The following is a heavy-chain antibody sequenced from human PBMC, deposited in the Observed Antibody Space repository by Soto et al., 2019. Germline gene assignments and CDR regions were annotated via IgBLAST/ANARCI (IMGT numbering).Heavy chain of an antibody. CDR2: IYYSGGT. J-gene: IGHJ5*02. CDR3: ASIYDSSGYYYGNNWFDP. CDR1: GASIGSGYYY. V-gene: IGHV4-31*02. Sequence: PSETLSLTCTVSGASIGSGYYYWSWIRQHPGKGLEWIGYIYYSGGTYYNPSLKSRVTISVDTSKNQFSLELSSVTAADTAVYYCASIYDSSGYYYGNNWFDPWGQGTLVTVSS. D-gene: IGHD3-22*01.